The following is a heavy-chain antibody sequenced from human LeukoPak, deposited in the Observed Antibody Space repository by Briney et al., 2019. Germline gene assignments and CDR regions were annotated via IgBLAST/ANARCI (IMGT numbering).Heavy chain of an antibody. CDR3: ARDIMSKRTVTTNWFDP. CDR1: GYTFTSYG. J-gene: IGHJ5*02. CDR2: ISAYNGNT. V-gene: IGHV1-18*01. Sequence: ASVKVSCKASGYTFTSYGISWVRQAPGQGLEWMGWISAYNGNTNYAQKLQGRVTMTTDTSTSTAYMELRSLRSDDTAVYYCARDIMSKRTVTTNWFDPWGQGTLVTVSS. D-gene: IGHD4-17*01.